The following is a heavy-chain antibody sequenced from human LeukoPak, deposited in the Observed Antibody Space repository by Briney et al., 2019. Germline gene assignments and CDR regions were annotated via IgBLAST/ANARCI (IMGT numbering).Heavy chain of an antibody. CDR1: GFTFSSYA. J-gene: IGHJ4*02. Sequence: PGGSLRLSCAASGFTFSSYAMHWVRQAPGKGLEWVAVISYDGSNKYYADSVKGRFTISRDNSKNTLYLQMNSLRAEDTAVYYCARGYGLYYFDYWGQGTLVTVSS. CDR3: ARGYGLYYFDY. D-gene: IGHD1-1*01. V-gene: IGHV3-30*04. CDR2: ISYDGSNK.